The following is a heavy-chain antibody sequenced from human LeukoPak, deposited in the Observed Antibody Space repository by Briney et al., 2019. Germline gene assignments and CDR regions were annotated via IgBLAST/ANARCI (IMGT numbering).Heavy chain of an antibody. CDR2: INSDGSST. CDR1: GFTFSSYW. CDR3: ATRPGGSSFDY. D-gene: IGHD3-16*01. Sequence: GGSLRPSCAAPGFTFSSYWMHWVRKAPGKGRVWVSRINSDGSSTSYADSVKGRFTISRDNAKNTLYLQMNSLRAEDTAVYYCATRPGGSSFDYWGQGTLGTVSS. V-gene: IGHV3-74*01. J-gene: IGHJ4*02.